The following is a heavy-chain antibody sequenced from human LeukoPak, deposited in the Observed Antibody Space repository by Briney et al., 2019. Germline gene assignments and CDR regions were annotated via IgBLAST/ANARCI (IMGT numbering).Heavy chain of an antibody. CDR1: GFTFSSYS. Sequence: GGSLRLSCAASGFTFSSYSMNWVRQAPGKGLEWVSSISSSSSYIYYADSVKGRFTISRDNAKNSLYLQMNSLRAEDTAVYYCARGEIVSSSWYPLDYWGQGTLVTVSS. D-gene: IGHD6-13*01. J-gene: IGHJ4*02. CDR2: ISSSSSYI. V-gene: IGHV3-21*01. CDR3: ARGEIVSSSWYPLDY.